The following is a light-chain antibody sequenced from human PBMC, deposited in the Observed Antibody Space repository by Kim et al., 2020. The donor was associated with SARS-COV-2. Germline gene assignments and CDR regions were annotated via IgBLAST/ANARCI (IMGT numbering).Light chain of an antibody. CDR1: SSNIGKFS. Sequence: PEQKVTIPCSGSSSNIGKFSVSWYQPLPGTAPKLLIYANEKRPSGIPDRFSGSKSGTSATLVITGLQTGDEADYYCGTWDNSRGGVFGGGTQLTVL. CDR2: ANE. V-gene: IGLV1-51*01. J-gene: IGLJ3*02. CDR3: GTWDNSRGGV.